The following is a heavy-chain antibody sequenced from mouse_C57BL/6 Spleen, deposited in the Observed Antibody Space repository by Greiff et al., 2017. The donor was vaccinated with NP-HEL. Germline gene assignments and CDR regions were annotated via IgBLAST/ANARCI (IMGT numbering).Heavy chain of an antibody. CDR2: ISYSGST. CDR3: ARGGTNYAMDY. V-gene: IGHV3-1*01. Sequence: EVKVEESGPGMVKPSQSLSLTCTVTGYSITSGYDWHWIRHFPGNKLEWMGYISYSGSTNYNPSLKSRISITHDTSKNHFFLKLNSVTTEDTATYYCARGGTNYAMDYWGQGTSVTVSS. D-gene: IGHD3-3*01. CDR1: GYSITSGYD. J-gene: IGHJ4*01.